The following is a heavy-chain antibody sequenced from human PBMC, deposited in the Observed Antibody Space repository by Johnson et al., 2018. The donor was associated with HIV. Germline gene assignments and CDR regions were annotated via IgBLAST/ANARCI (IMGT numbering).Heavy chain of an antibody. J-gene: IGHJ3*02. Sequence: VQLVESGGGVVRPGGSLRLSCAASGFTFDDYGMSWVRQAPGQGLEWVSGIYWDGGSSGYADSVKGRFSISRDNGKNSLYLQMNSLRAEDTALYYCARGAYSSSWHASDASDIWGQGTMVTVSS. CDR2: IYWDGGSS. V-gene: IGHV3-20*04. CDR1: GFTFDDYG. D-gene: IGHD6-13*01. CDR3: ARGAYSSSWHASDASDI.